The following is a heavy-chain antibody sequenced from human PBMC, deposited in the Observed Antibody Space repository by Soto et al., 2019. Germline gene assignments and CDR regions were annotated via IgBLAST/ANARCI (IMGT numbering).Heavy chain of an antibody. D-gene: IGHD6-19*01. J-gene: IGHJ4*02. CDR2: IYPGDSDT. Sequence: GESLKISCKGSGYSFTSYWIGWVRQMPGKGLEWMGIIYPGDSDTRYSPSFQGQVTISADKSISTAYLQWSSLKASDTAMYYCARLYSQSIAVAGTLLDYWGQGTLVTVSS. CDR3: ARLYSQSIAVAGTLLDY. CDR1: GYSFTSYW. V-gene: IGHV5-51*01.